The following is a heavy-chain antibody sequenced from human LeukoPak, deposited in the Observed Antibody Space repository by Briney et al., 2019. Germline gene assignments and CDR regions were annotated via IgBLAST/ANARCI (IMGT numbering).Heavy chain of an antibody. CDR3: ARYSSSYRYYYMDV. Sequence: PSETLSLTCSVSGASMSSYYWNWIRQPPGKGLEWIGYIYYSGSTNYNPSLKSRVTISVDTSKNQFSLKLSSVTAADTAVYYCARYSSSYRYYYMDVWGKGTTVTVSS. J-gene: IGHJ6*03. V-gene: IGHV4-59*13. CDR1: GASMSSYY. CDR2: IYYSGST. D-gene: IGHD2-15*01.